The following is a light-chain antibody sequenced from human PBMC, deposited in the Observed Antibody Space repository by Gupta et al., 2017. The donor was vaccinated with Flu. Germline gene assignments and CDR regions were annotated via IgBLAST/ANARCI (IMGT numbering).Light chain of an antibody. J-gene: IGLJ3*02. Sequence: QAGLTQPPSVSKGLRQTATLTCTGNSNNVGNKGAAWLQQHQGHPPKVLSDRNNNRPSGIPERFSASRSGNTASLNITGLQPEDEADDYCSAQDSSLNDAVFGGGTKVTVL. CDR2: RNN. V-gene: IGLV10-54*04. CDR1: SNNVGNKG. CDR3: SAQDSSLNDAV.